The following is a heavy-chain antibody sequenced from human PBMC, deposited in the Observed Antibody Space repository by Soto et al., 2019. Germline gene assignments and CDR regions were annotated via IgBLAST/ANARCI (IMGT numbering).Heavy chain of an antibody. CDR2: ISGRGDD. Sequence: EVQLLESGGGLVQPGGSLRLSCAASGFTFSNFAFSWVRQAPGKGLEWVSAISGRGDDYYADSVKGRFTISRDNSKNTLYLHINSLRAEDTAIYYCAKERYYYASATTNWFDPWGQGTLVTVSS. CDR1: GFTFSNFA. CDR3: AKERYYYASATTNWFDP. D-gene: IGHD3-10*01. J-gene: IGHJ5*02. V-gene: IGHV3-23*01.